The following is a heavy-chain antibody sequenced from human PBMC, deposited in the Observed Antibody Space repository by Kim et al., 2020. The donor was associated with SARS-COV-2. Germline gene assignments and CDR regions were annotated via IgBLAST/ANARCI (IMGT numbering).Heavy chain of an antibody. CDR2: ISSSGSTI. J-gene: IGHJ6*01. D-gene: IGHD2-2*02. Sequence: GGSLRLSCAASGFTFSDYYMSWIRQAPGKGLEWVSYISSSGSTIYYADSVKGRFTISRYNAKNSLYLQMNSLRAEDTAVYYCASKYCSSISCYRGYSYYYSIYVCG. CDR3: ASKYCSSISCYRGYSYYYSIYV. CDR1: GFTFSDYY. V-gene: IGHV3-11*01.